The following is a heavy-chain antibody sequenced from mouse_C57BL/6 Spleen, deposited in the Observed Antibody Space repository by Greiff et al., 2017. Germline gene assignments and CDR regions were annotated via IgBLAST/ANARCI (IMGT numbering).Heavy chain of an antibody. CDR1: GFTFTDYY. Sequence: EVQLVESGGGLVQPGGSLSLSCAASGFTFTDYYMSWVRQPPGKALEWLGFIRNKANGYTTEYSASVKGRFTISRDNSQSILYLQMNALRAEDSATYYCARSPYYDYDEYYAMDYWGQGTSVTVSS. D-gene: IGHD2-4*01. CDR2: IRNKANGYTT. CDR3: ARSPYYDYDEYYAMDY. J-gene: IGHJ4*01. V-gene: IGHV7-3*01.